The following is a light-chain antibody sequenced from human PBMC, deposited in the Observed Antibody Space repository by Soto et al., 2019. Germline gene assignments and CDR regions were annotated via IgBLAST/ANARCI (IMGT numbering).Light chain of an antibody. CDR2: EAS. CDR1: SSDVGSRNL. Sequence: QSVLTQPASVSGSPGQSITISCTGTSSDVGSRNLVSWYQQYPGKAPKLIILEASKRPSGVSNRFSASKSGSTASLTISGLQAEDEADYYCCSHAGSSTYVFGTGTKVTVL. J-gene: IGLJ1*01. V-gene: IGLV2-23*01. CDR3: CSHAGSSTYV.